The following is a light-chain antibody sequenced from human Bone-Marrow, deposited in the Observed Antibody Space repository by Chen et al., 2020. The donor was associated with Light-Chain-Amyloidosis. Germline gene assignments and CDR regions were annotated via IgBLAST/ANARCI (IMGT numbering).Light chain of an antibody. V-gene: IGLV3-25*03. CDR3: QSADSDGTYEVI. J-gene: IGLJ2*01. CDR2: RDT. Sequence: SYELTQPPSVSVSPGQTARITCSGDDLPTKYAYWYQQKPGQAPVLLIHRDTERPSGISERFSGSSSWTTAKLTISGVQAEDEAVYHCQSADSDGTYEVIFGGETKLTFL. CDR1: DLPTKY.